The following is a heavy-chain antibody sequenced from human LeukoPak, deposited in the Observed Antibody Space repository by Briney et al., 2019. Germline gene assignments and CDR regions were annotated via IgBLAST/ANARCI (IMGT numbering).Heavy chain of an antibody. CDR1: GFTFSSYA. J-gene: IGHJ4*02. CDR3: AKGTSGYSDY. Sequence: GGSLRLSCAASGFTFSSYAMHWVRQAPGKGLEWVAVISYDGSNKYYADSVKGRFTISRDNSKNTLYLQMNSLRAEDTAVYYCAKGTSGYSDYWGQGTLVTVSS. CDR2: ISYDGSNK. D-gene: IGHD2-2*01. V-gene: IGHV3-30-3*01.